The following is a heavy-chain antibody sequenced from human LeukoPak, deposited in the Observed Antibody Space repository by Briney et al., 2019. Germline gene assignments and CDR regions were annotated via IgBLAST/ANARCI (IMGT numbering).Heavy chain of an antibody. CDR2: INHSGST. Sequence: SETLSLTCAVYGGSFSGYYWSWIRQPPGKGLEWIGEINHSGSTNYNPSLKSRVTMSVDTSKNQFSLKLSSVTAAYTVVYYCARSKYVWGSYRPRQSDAFDIWGQGTMVTVSS. V-gene: IGHV4-34*01. J-gene: IGHJ3*02. D-gene: IGHD3-16*02. CDR3: ARSKYVWGSYRPRQSDAFDI. CDR1: GGSFSGYY.